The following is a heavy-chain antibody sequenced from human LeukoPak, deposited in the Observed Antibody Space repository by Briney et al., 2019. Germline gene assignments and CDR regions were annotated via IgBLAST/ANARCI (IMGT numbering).Heavy chain of an antibody. CDR3: ARAPGLDRRRYCSGGSCNFDY. J-gene: IGHJ4*02. CDR2: IIPIFGTA. Sequence: SVKGSCKASGGTFSSYAISWVRQAPGQGLEWMGGIIPIFGTANYAQKFQGRVTITADESTSTAYMELSSLRSEDTAVYYCARAPGLDRRRYCSGGSCNFDYWGQGTLVTVSS. V-gene: IGHV1-69*01. D-gene: IGHD2-15*01. CDR1: GGTFSSYA.